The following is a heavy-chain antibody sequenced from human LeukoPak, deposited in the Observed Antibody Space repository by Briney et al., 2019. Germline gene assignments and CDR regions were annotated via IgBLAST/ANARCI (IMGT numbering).Heavy chain of an antibody. D-gene: IGHD1-26*01. CDR3: ARDVGGGGLQS. CDR1: GGSINNDY. J-gene: IGHJ1*01. V-gene: IGHV4-59*01. CDR2: MYYSGST. Sequence: SETLSLTCTVSGGSINNDYWSWIRQPPGNGLEWIGYMYYSGSTNYNPSLKSRVTISVDTSKNQFSLRLSSVTAADTAVYYCARDVGGGGLQSWGQGTLVTVSS.